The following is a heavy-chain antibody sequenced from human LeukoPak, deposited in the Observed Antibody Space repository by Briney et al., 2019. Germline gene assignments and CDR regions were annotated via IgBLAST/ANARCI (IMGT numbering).Heavy chain of an antibody. Sequence: GGSLRLSCEASGFTFSYYAMSWVRQAPGKGLAWVSVISSSADSTYYADSVKGRFTISRDNSKHTLYLKMNSLRAEDTAVYYCAKPLEKYTYGGNFDYWGQGILVTVSS. CDR1: GFTFSYYA. V-gene: IGHV3-23*01. CDR2: ISSSADST. CDR3: AKPLEKYTYGGNFDY. J-gene: IGHJ4*02. D-gene: IGHD4-23*01.